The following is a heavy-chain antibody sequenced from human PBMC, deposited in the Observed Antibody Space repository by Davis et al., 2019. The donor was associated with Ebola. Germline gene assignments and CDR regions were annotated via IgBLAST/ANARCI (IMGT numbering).Heavy chain of an antibody. Sequence: PSETLSLTCAVSGGSISSSSYYWGWIRQPPGKGLEWIGSIYYSGSTYYNPSLKSRVTISVDTSKNQFSLKLSSVTAADTAVYYCARHGGYCSSTSCYALDYWGQGTLVTVSS. D-gene: IGHD2-2*01. CDR3: ARHGGYCSSTSCYALDY. CDR2: IYYSGST. V-gene: IGHV4-39*01. J-gene: IGHJ4*02. CDR1: GGSISSSSYY.